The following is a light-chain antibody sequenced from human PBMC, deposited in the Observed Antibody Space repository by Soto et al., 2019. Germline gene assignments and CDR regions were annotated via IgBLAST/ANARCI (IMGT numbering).Light chain of an antibody. CDR2: AAS. CDR1: QDISNY. V-gene: IGKV1-39*01. J-gene: IGKJ3*01. Sequence: DIQMTQSPFSLSASVGDTVTLTCRASQDISNYLNWLQQKPGKAPKLLIYAASTLQTGVPSRFSGSESGTDFTLTISSLQPKDFAIYFCLQSYTFPFTFGPGTRVEIK. CDR3: LQSYTFPFT.